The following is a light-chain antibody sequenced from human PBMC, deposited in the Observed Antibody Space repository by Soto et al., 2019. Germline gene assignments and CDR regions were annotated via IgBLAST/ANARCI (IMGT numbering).Light chain of an antibody. V-gene: IGLV1-51*02. CDR3: GTWDSSLSAHWV. J-gene: IGLJ3*02. Sequence: QPVLTQPPSVSAAPGQKVTISCSGSSSNIGNNYVSWYQQLPGTAPKLLIYENNKRPSGIPDRFSGSKSGTSATLGITGLQTGDEADYYCGTWDSSLSAHWVFGGGTKLTVL. CDR1: SSNIGNNY. CDR2: ENN.